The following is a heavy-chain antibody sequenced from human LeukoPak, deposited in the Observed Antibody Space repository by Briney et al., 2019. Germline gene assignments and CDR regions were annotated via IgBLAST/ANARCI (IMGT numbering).Heavy chain of an antibody. J-gene: IGHJ1*01. D-gene: IGHD2-21*02. V-gene: IGHV4-59*08. Sequence: PSETLSLTCTVSGGSISGYYWSWIRQPPGKGLEWIGHIYYSGNTYYNPSLKSRVTISVETSKNQFSLKLSSVTAADTAVYYCARWAHCGGDCYWLQHWGQGTLVTVSS. CDR2: IYYSGNT. CDR3: ARWAHCGGDCYWLQH. CDR1: GGSISGYY.